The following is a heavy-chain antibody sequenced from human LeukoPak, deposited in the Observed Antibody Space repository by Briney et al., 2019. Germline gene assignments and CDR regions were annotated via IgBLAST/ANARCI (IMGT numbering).Heavy chain of an antibody. CDR1: GFTFSSYA. V-gene: IGHV3-23*01. CDR3: AKRGVQLWLRTRSDY. J-gene: IGHJ4*02. CDR2: ISGSAINT. D-gene: IGHD5-18*01. Sequence: GGSLRLSCAAPGFTFSSYAMSWVRQAPGKGLEWVSSISGSAINTYYADSVKGRFTVSRYNSKNTLYLQMNSLRAEDTAVYYCAKRGVQLWLRTRSDYWGQGTLVTVSS.